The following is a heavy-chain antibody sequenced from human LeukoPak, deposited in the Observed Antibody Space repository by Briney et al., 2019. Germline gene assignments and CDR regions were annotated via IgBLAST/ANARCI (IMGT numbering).Heavy chain of an antibody. V-gene: IGHV3-72*01. CDR1: GFSFSDHY. CDR3: ARAFYGLGSFLPDY. D-gene: IGHD3-10*01. Sequence: GGSLRLSCAASGFSFSDHYMDWVRQAPGKGLEWVARIRMKVNSSTTEYVVSVKGRFTISRDDSKNSLYLQMNSLKTEDTAVYYCARAFYGLGSFLPDYWGQGTLVTVSS. CDR2: IRMKVNSSTT. J-gene: IGHJ4*02.